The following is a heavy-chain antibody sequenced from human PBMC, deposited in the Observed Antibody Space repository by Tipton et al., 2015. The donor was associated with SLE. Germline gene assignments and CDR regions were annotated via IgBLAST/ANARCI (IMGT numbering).Heavy chain of an antibody. J-gene: IGHJ4*02. CDR1: GGSFSGYY. Sequence: LRLSCAVYGGSFSGYYWSWIRQPPGKGLEWIGEINHSGSTNYNPSLKSRVTISVDTSKNQFSLKLSSVTAADTAVYYCARGAATARYWGQGTLVTVSS. D-gene: IGHD6-25*01. CDR2: INHSGST. V-gene: IGHV4-34*01. CDR3: ARGAATARY.